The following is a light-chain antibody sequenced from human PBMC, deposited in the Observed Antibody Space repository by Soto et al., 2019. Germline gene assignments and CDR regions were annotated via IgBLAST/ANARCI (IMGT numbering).Light chain of an antibody. CDR3: QAWDYSTAYYV. J-gene: IGLJ1*01. CDR2: QDT. Sequence: SYELTQPPSVSVSPGQTASITCSGHELGNKYICWYQQKPGQSPVLVIYQDTKRPSGIPERFSGSNSGNTATLTISGTQAMDGADCYCQAWDYSTAYYVFGTGTKVTVL. CDR1: ELGNKY. V-gene: IGLV3-1*01.